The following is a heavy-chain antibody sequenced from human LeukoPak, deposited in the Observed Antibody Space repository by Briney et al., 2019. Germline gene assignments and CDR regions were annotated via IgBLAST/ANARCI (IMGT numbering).Heavy chain of an antibody. D-gene: IGHD3-22*01. CDR2: ISGSGGSA. J-gene: IGHJ4*02. CDR3: AKDLRGSGYLGAFDY. V-gene: IGHV3-23*01. Sequence: GGSLRLSCAASGFTFSSYALSWVRQAPGKGLEWVSAISGSGGSAYYADSVKGRFTISRDNSKNTLYLQMNSLRAEDTAVYYCAKDLRGSGYLGAFDYWGQGTLVTVSS. CDR1: GFTFSSYA.